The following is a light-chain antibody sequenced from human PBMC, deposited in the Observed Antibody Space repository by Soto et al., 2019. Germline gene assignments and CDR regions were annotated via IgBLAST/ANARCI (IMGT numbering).Light chain of an antibody. Sequence: PSSVSRSVTSNLASYQHKPGQAPTLLISGASTGDTGIPARFSGSGSGTDFTLTISRLEPDDFAVYYCQQYGSSPQWTFGQGTKVDIK. CDR2: GAS. CDR1: RSVTSN. V-gene: IGKV3-20*01. J-gene: IGKJ1*01. CDR3: QQYGSSPQWT.